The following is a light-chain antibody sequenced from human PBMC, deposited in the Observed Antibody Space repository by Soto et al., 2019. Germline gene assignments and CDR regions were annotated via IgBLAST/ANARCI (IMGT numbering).Light chain of an antibody. Sequence: QSALTQPASVSGSPGQSITISCTGTSSDVGGYNYLSWYQQHPGKAPKVMIYEVSNRPSGVSNRFSGSKSGNMASLTISGLQAEDEADYYCSSYTSSGTPVFGGGTQLTVL. V-gene: IGLV2-14*01. CDR1: SSDVGGYNY. CDR2: EVS. J-gene: IGLJ3*02. CDR3: SSYTSSGTPV.